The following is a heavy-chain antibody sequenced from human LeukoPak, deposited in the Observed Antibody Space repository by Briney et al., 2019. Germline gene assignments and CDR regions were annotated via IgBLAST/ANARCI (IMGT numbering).Heavy chain of an antibody. Sequence: SETLSLTCTVSGGSMSSHFWGWIRQPPGKGLEWIGTIYYRGTTYYNQSLKSRVTISVDTSKNQFSLKLRSVTAADTAVYYCARGLYDILTGYYLHFDYWGQGTLDTVSS. V-gene: IGHV4-39*01. CDR1: GGSMSSHF. CDR3: ARGLYDILTGYYLHFDY. J-gene: IGHJ4*02. CDR2: IYYRGTT. D-gene: IGHD3-9*01.